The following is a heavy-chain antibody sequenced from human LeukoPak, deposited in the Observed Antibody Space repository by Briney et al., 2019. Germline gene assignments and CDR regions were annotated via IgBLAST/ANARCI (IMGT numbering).Heavy chain of an antibody. J-gene: IGHJ5*02. CDR3: ARATPDYYGSGSYYANWFDP. Sequence: SETLSLTCTVSGGSISSYYWSWIRQPPGKGLEWIGYIYYSGSTNYNPSLKSRVTISVDTSKNQFSLKLSSVTAADTAVYYCARATPDYYGSGSYYANWFDPWGQGTLVTVSS. D-gene: IGHD3-10*01. V-gene: IGHV4-59*01. CDR1: GGSISSYY. CDR2: IYYSGST.